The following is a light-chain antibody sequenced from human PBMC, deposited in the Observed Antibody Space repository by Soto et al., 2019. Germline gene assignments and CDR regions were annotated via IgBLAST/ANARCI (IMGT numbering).Light chain of an antibody. V-gene: IGKV3-20*01. J-gene: IGKJ5*01. CDR2: GAS. CDR1: QPVSITY. Sequence: PGESATLSCRASQPVSITYLTWYQQKPGQAPRLLIFGASKRATGIPDRFSGSGSGRDFTLTSSGLEPEDFAVYYCQQYGSSPLISFGQGTRLEIK. CDR3: QQYGSSPLIS.